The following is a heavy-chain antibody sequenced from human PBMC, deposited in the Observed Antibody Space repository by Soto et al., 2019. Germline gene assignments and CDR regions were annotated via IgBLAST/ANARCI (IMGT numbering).Heavy chain of an antibody. D-gene: IGHD5-18*01. J-gene: IGHJ4*02. V-gene: IGHV3-21*01. CDR3: ARDQPGYSYGYGLGY. Sequence: EVQLVESGGVLVKPGGSLRLSCAASGFTFSSYSMNWVRQAPGKGLEWVSSISSSSSYIYYADSVKGRFTISRDNAKNSLYLQMNSLRAEDTAVYYCARDQPGYSYGYGLGYWGQGTLVTVSS. CDR2: ISSSSSYI. CDR1: GFTFSSYS.